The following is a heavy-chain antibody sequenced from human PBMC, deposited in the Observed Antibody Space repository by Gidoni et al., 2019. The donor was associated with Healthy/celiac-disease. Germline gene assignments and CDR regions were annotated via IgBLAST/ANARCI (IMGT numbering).Heavy chain of an antibody. CDR1: GYSLTRYW. J-gene: IGHJ4*02. D-gene: IGHD3-22*01. CDR2: IYPGDSDT. V-gene: IGHV5-51*01. CDR3: ARHETYYYDSSGKFDY. Sequence: EVQLVQSGAEVRKPGESVKIACKGTGYSLTRYWIGWVRQTPGKGLEWMGIIYPGDSDTRSSPSFHGQVTISADKSISTAYLQWSSLTASATAMYYCARHETYYYDSSGKFDYWGQGTLVTVSS.